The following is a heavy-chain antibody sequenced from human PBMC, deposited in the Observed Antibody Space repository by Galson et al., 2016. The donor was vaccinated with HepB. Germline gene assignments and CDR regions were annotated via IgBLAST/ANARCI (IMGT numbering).Heavy chain of an antibody. CDR1: GLIISTNY. V-gene: IGHV3-53*01. CDR2: IYGGGST. CDR3: AKEISVAGVNGLPSDY. J-gene: IGHJ4*02. Sequence: SLRLSCAVSGLIISTNYMSWVRQAPGSGLEWVSVIYGGGSTFYADSVKGRFTISRDNSKNTVYLQMNSLRAEDTAVYYCAKEISVAGVNGLPSDYWGQGTLVTVSS. D-gene: IGHD6-19*01.